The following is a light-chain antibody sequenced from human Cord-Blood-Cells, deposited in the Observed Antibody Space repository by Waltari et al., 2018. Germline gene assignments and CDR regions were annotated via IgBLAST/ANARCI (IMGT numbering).Light chain of an antibody. Sequence: TTMTHSLSSLSASLGDRANITCQASQDISNYLNWYQQKPGKAPKLLIYDASNLETGVPSRFSGSGSGTDFTFTISSLQPEDIATYYCQQYDNLYTFGQGTKLEIK. J-gene: IGKJ2*01. CDR1: QDISNY. V-gene: IGKV1-33*01. CDR3: QQYDNLYT. CDR2: DAS.